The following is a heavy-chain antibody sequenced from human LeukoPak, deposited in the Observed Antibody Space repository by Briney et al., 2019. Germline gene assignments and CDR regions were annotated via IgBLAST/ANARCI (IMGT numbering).Heavy chain of an antibody. Sequence: SETLSLTCTVAGGSISSYFWSWIRQPPGKGLEWVGHVFYNGSTNYNPSLKSRVTISRDTSSIRFSLRLSSVTAADTAVYYCARNMVPVHFDPWGQGTLVTVSS. D-gene: IGHD3-10*01. CDR2: VFYNGST. J-gene: IGHJ5*02. V-gene: IGHV4-59*12. CDR1: GGSISSYF. CDR3: ARNMVPVHFDP.